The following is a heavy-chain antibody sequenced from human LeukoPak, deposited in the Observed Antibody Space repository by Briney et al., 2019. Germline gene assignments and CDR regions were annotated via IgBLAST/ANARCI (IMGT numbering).Heavy chain of an antibody. V-gene: IGHV3-9*01. CDR1: GFTFDDYA. Sequence: PGGSLRLSCAASGFTFDDYAMYWVRQAPGKGLEWVSGISWNSGSIGYADSVKGRFTISRDNSKNTLYLQMSSLRAEDTAVYYCASQPPYCSSTSCYVDYWGQGTLVTVSS. J-gene: IGHJ4*02. D-gene: IGHD2-2*01. CDR3: ASQPPYCSSTSCYVDY. CDR2: ISWNSGSI.